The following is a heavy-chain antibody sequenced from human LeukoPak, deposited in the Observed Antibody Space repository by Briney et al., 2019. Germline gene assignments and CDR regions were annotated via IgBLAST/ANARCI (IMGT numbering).Heavy chain of an antibody. D-gene: IGHD4-17*01. CDR2: IVSGSST. V-gene: IGHV3-53*01. CDR1: GFTFSSNY. CDR3: AREYSGYGDYGY. J-gene: IGHJ4*02. Sequence: GGSLRLSCAASGFTFSSNYMLWVPQSPGKGLEGVSVIVSGSSTYYADSVKGRFTISRDNSKNTLYLQMDSLRAEDTAVYYRAREYSGYGDYGYWGQGTLVTVSS.